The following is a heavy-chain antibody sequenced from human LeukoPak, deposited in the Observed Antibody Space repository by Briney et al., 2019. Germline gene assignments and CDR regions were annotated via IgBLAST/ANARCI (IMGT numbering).Heavy chain of an antibody. Sequence: SETLSLTCAVYGGSFSGYYWSWIRQPPGKGLEWIGEINHSGSTNYNPSLKSRVTISVDTSKNQFSLKLSSVTAADTAVYYCARQDYERAAGTVYWGQGTLVTVSS. CDR1: GGSFSGYY. CDR2: INHSGST. D-gene: IGHD6-13*01. J-gene: IGHJ4*02. V-gene: IGHV4-34*01. CDR3: ARQDYERAAGTVY.